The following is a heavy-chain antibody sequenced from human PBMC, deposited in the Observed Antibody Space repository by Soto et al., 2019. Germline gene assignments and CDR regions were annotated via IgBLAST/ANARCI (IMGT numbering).Heavy chain of an antibody. J-gene: IGHJ6*03. CDR2: ISGSGGST. V-gene: IGHV3-23*01. CDR1: GFTFSSYA. CDR3: AKDGMTGYDYQPNWGKTDMDV. D-gene: IGHD5-12*01. Sequence: GGSLRLSCAASGFTFSSYAMSWVRQAPGKGLEWVSAISGSGGSTYYADSVKGRFTISRDNSKNTLYLQMNSLRAEDTAVYYCAKDGMTGYDYQPNWGKTDMDVWGKGTTVTVSS.